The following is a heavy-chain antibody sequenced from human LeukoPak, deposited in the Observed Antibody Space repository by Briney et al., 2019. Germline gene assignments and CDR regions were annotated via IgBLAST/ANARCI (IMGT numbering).Heavy chain of an antibody. V-gene: IGHV1-69*04. CDR1: GGTFSSYA. Sequence: SVKVSCKASGGTFSSYAISWVRQAPGQGLEWMGGIIPILGIANYAQKFQGRVTITADKSTSTAYMELSSLRSEDTAVYYCADDRSYYGGNSVYFQHWGQGTLVTVSS. J-gene: IGHJ1*01. D-gene: IGHD4-23*01. CDR2: IIPILGIA. CDR3: ADDRSYYGGNSVYFQH.